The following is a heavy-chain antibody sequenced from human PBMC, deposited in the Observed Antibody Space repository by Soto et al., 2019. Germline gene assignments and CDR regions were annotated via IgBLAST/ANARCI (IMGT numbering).Heavy chain of an antibody. CDR3: ARQAIAVAGGGPNYYYGMDV. J-gene: IGHJ6*02. V-gene: IGHV5-51*01. CDR2: IYPGDSDT. Sequence: EVQLVQSGAEVKKPGESLKISCKGSGYSFTSYWIGWVRQMPGKGLEWMGIIYPGDSDTRYSPSFQGQVTISADKSISTAYLQWSSLKAWDTAMYYCARQAIAVAGGGPNYYYGMDVWGQGTTVTVSS. CDR1: GYSFTSYW. D-gene: IGHD6-19*01.